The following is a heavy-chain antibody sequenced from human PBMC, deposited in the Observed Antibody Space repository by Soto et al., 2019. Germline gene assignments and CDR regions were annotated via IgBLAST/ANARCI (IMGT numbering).Heavy chain of an antibody. D-gene: IGHD2-15*01. V-gene: IGHV3-7*01. J-gene: IGHJ4*02. CDR1: GFTFSSYW. CDR2: IKKDGSKK. CDR3: VRVYDRAASVRYFDS. Sequence: GGSLRLSCAASGFTFSSYWMNWVRHAPGKGLEWVSNIKKDGSKKYYVDSVKGRFTISRDNAKNSLYLQMNSLRAEDTAVYYCVRVYDRAASVRYFDSWGQGTLVTVPS.